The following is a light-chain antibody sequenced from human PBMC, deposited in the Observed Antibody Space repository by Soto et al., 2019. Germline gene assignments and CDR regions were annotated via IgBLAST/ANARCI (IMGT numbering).Light chain of an antibody. J-gene: IGKJ4*01. CDR2: GPS. CDR3: QQYGPSLLS. Sequence: EIVLTQSPGTLSLSPGERATLSCRASQSITNNYFAWYQQKPGQAPRLLIYGPSSRATGIPDRFSGSGSGTDFALTISRLEPEDFAVYYCQQYGPSLLSFGGGTKVEIK. V-gene: IGKV3-20*01. CDR1: QSITNNY.